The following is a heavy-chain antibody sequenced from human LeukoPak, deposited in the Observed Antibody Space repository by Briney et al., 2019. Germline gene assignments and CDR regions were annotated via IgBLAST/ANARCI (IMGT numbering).Heavy chain of an antibody. D-gene: IGHD4-23*01. V-gene: IGHV3-21*01. Sequence: GGSLRLSCAASGFTFSSYSMNWVRQAPGKGLEWVSSISSSSSYIYYADSVKGRFTISRDNAKNSLYLQMNSLRAEDTAVYYCAKSTTVVTNDAFDIWGQGTMVTVSS. CDR3: AKSTTVVTNDAFDI. CDR2: ISSSSSYI. J-gene: IGHJ3*02. CDR1: GFTFSSYS.